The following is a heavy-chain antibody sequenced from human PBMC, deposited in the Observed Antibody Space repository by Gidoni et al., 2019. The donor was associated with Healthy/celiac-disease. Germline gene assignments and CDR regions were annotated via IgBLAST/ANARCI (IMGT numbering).Heavy chain of an antibody. CDR2: IYPGDSDT. D-gene: IGHD6-19*01. CDR3: ARRRAAVAGTSSRVYFDY. CDR1: GYSFTSYW. V-gene: IGHV5-51*03. J-gene: IGHJ4*02. Sequence: EVQLVQSGVEVKKPGESLKISCKGSGYSFTSYWIGWVRQMPGKGLEWMGIIYPGDSDTRYSPSFQGQVTISADKSNSTAYLQWSSLKASDTAMYYCARRRAAVAGTSSRVYFDYWGQGTLVTVSS.